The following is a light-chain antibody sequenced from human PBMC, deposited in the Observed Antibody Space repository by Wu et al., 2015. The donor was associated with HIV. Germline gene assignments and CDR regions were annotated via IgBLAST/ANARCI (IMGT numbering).Light chain of an antibody. V-gene: IGKV1-9*01. J-gene: IGKJ1*01. CDR1: QGISNY. CDR3: QQLNTYPWT. CDR2: AAS. Sequence: DILLTQSPSFLSASVGDRLTATCRASQGISNYLAWYQQKPGTAPKLLIYAASTLQTGVPLRFSGRGSGTEFTLSISSLQPEDSATYFCQQLNTYPWTFGQGTKVEMK.